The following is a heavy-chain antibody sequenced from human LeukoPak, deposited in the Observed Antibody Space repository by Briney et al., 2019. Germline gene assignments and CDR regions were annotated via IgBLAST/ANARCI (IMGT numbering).Heavy chain of an antibody. V-gene: IGHV1-46*01. CDR1: GYTFTSYF. CDR2: INPSGSPT. Sequence: ASVKVSCEASGYTFTSYFMHWVRQAPGQGLEWMGIINPSGSPTIYAQKFQGRLTMTSDTSTSTVYMELSSLRSDDTAVYYCARELKAAAVDFDSWGQGTLVTVSS. J-gene: IGHJ4*02. D-gene: IGHD6-13*01. CDR3: ARELKAAAVDFDS.